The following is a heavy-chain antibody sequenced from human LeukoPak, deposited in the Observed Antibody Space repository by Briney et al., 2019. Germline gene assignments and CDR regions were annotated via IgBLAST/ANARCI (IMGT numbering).Heavy chain of an antibody. CDR3: AKRSNYVSYYFDY. CDR1: GFTFSSYA. CDR2: INGSGGST. V-gene: IGHV3-23*01. J-gene: IGHJ4*02. D-gene: IGHD4-11*01. Sequence: GGSLRLSCAASGFTFSSYAMSWVRQAPGKGLEWVSAINGSGGSTYYADSVKGRFTISRDNSKNTLYVQMNSLRAEDTAVYYCAKRSNYVSYYFDYWGQGTLVTVSS.